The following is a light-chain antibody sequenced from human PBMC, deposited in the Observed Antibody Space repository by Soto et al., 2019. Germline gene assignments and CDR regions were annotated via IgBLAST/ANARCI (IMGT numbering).Light chain of an antibody. CDR2: EVN. CDR1: SSNVGGYNF. V-gene: IGLV2-23*02. Sequence: QSPLTQPASVSGSPGQSIAISCTGTSSNVGGYNFVSWYQQHPGKAPKLLIYEVNKRPSGVSNRFSGSKSDNTASLTISGLQAEDEADYYCCSYGGDRIFGGGTKVTVL. J-gene: IGLJ2*01. CDR3: CSYGGDRI.